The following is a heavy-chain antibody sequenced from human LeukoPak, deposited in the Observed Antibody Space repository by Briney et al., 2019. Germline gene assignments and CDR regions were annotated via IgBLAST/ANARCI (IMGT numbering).Heavy chain of an antibody. CDR1: EFTFNNYA. CDR3: AKGVSSTWTNWFDS. CDR2: ISGSGGST. D-gene: IGHD6-13*01. Sequence: GGSLRLSCAASEFTFNNYAMSWVRQAPGKGLEWVSVISGSGGSTKYADSVKGRFTISRDNSKNTLYLQMNSLRAEDTAVYYCAKGVSSTWTNWFDSWGQGTLVTVSS. V-gene: IGHV3-23*01. J-gene: IGHJ5*01.